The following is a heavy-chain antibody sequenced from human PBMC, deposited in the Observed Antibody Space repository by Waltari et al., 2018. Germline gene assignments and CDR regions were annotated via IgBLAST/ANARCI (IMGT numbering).Heavy chain of an antibody. CDR1: GGSISSSSYY. D-gene: IGHD6-6*01. CDR2: IYYSGST. J-gene: IGHJ5*02. CDR3: ARPRASSSSGRYNWFDP. Sequence: QLQLQESGPGLVKPSETLSLTCTVSGGSISSSSYYWGWIRQPPGKGLEWIGSIYYSGSTYSTPSLKSRVTISVDTSKTQFSLKLSSVTAADTAVYYCARPRASSSSGRYNWFDPWGQGTLVTVSS. V-gene: IGHV4-39*07.